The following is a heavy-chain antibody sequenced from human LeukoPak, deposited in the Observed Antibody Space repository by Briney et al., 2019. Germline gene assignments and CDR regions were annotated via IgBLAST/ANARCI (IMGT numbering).Heavy chain of an antibody. CDR1: GGTFSSYA. Sequence: SVKVSCKASGGTFSSYAISWVRQAPGQGLEWMGGIIPIFGTANYAQKFQGRVTITTDESTSTAYMELSSLRSEDTAVYYCARSASYGSGSNYYYYGMDVWGQGTTVTVSS. CDR2: IIPIFGTA. CDR3: ARSASYGSGSNYYYYGMDV. J-gene: IGHJ6*02. D-gene: IGHD3-10*01. V-gene: IGHV1-69*05.